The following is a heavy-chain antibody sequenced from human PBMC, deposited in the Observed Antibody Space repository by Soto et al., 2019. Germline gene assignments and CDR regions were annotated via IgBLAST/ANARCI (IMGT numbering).Heavy chain of an antibody. CDR3: ARGYCSSTSCYDGWFDP. CDR1: GYTFTGYY. CDR2: INPNSGGT. D-gene: IGHD2-2*01. V-gene: IGHV1-2*02. Sequence: ASVKVSCKASGYTFTGYYMHWVRQAPGQGLEWMGWINPNSGGTNYAQKFQGRVTTTRDTSISTAYMELSRLRSDDTAVYYCARGYCSSTSCYDGWFDPWGQGT. J-gene: IGHJ5*02.